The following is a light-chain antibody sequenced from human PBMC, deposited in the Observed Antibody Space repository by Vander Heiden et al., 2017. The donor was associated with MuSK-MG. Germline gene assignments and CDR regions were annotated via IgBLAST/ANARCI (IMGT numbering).Light chain of an antibody. CDR2: SAS. CDR3: QQSYSCPRT. CDR1: QSVGRY. V-gene: IGKV1-39*01. Sequence: DIQLTQSPSSLSASVGDRVTITCRASQSVGRYLNWYQHKPGKAPNLLIYSASTLQSGVSSRFSGSGSGTDFTLTITSLQPEDFATYYCQQSYSCPRTFGRGTKVEIK. J-gene: IGKJ1*01.